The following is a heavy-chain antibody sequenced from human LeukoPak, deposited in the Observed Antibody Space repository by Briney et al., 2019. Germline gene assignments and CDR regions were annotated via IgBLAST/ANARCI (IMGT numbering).Heavy chain of an antibody. J-gene: IGHJ4*02. Sequence: GGSLRLSCAASGFTFSSYGMHWVRQAPGQGLEWMGIINPSGGSTSYAQKFQGRVTMTRDTSTSTVYMELSSLRSEDTAVYYCARVGRTGTSYFDYWGQGTLVTVSS. V-gene: IGHV1-46*01. CDR2: INPSGGST. CDR3: ARVGRTGTSYFDY. CDR1: GFTFSSYG. D-gene: IGHD1-7*01.